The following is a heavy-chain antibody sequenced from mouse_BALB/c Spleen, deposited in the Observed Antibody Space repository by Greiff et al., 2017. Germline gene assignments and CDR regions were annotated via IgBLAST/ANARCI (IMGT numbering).Heavy chain of an antibody. D-gene: IGHD1-2*01. CDR1: GFTFSSFG. Sequence: EVPVVESGGGLVQPGGSRKLSCAASGFTFSSFGMHWVRQAPEKGLEWVAYISSGSITIYYADTVKGRFTISRDNPKNTLFLQMTSLRSEDTAMYYCARDPYGRAMDYWGQGTSVTVSS. CDR2: ISSGSITI. CDR3: ARDPYGRAMDY. J-gene: IGHJ4*01. V-gene: IGHV5-17*02.